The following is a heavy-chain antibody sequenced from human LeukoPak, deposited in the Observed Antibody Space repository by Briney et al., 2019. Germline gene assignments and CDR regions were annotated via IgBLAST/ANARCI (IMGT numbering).Heavy chain of an antibody. Sequence: SETLSLTCTVSGGSISSYYWSWIRQPPGKGLECIGYIYYSGSTNYSPSLKSRVTISVDTSKNQFSLKLSSVTAADTAVYYCARHSCTSSSSCSAYFQHWGQGTLVTVSS. D-gene: IGHD2-2*01. CDR2: IYYSGST. V-gene: IGHV4-59*08. CDR1: GGSISSYY. CDR3: ARHSCTSSSSCSAYFQH. J-gene: IGHJ1*01.